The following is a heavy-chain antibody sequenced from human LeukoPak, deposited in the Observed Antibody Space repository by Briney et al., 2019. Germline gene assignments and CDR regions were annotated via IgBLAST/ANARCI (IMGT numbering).Heavy chain of an antibody. CDR2: IIPIFGTA. J-gene: IGHJ4*02. V-gene: IGHV1-69*13. Sequence: SVKASCKASGGTFSSYAISWVRQAPGQGLEWMGGIIPIFGTANYAQKFQGRVTITADESTSTAYMELSSLRSEDTAVYYCARGGGYCSGGSCHSNWGQGTLVTVSS. D-gene: IGHD2-15*01. CDR1: GGTFSSYA. CDR3: ARGGGYCSGGSCHSN.